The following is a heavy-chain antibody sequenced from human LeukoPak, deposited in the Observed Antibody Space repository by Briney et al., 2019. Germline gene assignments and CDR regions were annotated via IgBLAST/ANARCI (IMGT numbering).Heavy chain of an antibody. J-gene: IGHJ4*02. Sequence: SETLSLTRTVSGGSISSSRYYWGWIRQPPGKELEWIGSIYYSGSTYYNPSLKSRVTISVDTSKNQFSLKLSSVTAADTAVYYCARYRGYDSGLEKYYFDYWGQGTLVTVSS. D-gene: IGHD3-10*01. CDR2: IYYSGST. CDR3: ARYRGYDSGLEKYYFDY. CDR1: GGSISSSRYY. V-gene: IGHV4-39*01.